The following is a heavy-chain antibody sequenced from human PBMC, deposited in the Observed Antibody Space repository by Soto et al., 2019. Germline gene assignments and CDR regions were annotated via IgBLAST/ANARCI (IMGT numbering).Heavy chain of an antibody. V-gene: IGHV4-30-4*01. J-gene: IGHJ5*02. CDR2: IYYSGST. D-gene: IGHD3-22*01. CDR1: GGSISSGDYY. Sequence: SETLSLTCTVSGGSISSGDYYWSWIRQPPGKGLEWIGYIYYSGSTYCNPSLKSRVTISVDTSKNQFSLKLSSVTAADTAVYYCAREAGYYDSSGSNWFDPWGQGTLVTVSS. CDR3: AREAGYYDSSGSNWFDP.